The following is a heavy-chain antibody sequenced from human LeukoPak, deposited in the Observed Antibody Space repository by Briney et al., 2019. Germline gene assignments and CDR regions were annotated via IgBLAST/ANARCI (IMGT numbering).Heavy chain of an antibody. CDR2: ISSNGGST. D-gene: IGHD2-2*01. CDR1: GFTFSSYA. CDR3: ARDLCSSTSCSYFDY. V-gene: IGHV3-64*01. Sequence: GGSLRLSCAASGFTFSSYAMHWVRQAPGKGPECVSAISSNGGSTYYANSVKGRFTISRDNSKNTLYLQMGSLRAEDMAVYYCARDLCSSTSCSYFDYWGQGTLVTVSS. J-gene: IGHJ4*02.